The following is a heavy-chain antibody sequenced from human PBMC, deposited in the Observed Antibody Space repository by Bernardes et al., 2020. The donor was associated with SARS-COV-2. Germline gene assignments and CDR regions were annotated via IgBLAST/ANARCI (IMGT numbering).Heavy chain of an antibody. J-gene: IGHJ2*01. CDR1: GGSLSGYY. V-gene: IGHV4-34*01. CDR3: ARAVWGSWYFNL. CDR2: INYSGST. Sequence: SETLSLTCAVYGGSLSGYYWNWIRQPPGKGLEWIGEINYSGSTTYNPSLKSRVTISVDTSKNQFSLKLSSVTAADTAVYYCARAVWGSWYFNLWGRGTLVTVSS. D-gene: IGHD3-16*01.